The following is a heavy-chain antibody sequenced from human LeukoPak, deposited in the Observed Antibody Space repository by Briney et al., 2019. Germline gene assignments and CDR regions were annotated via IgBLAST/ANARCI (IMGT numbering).Heavy chain of an antibody. CDR1: GGSISSYY. Sequence: SETLSLTCTVSGGSISSYYWSWIRQPQGQGLEWIGCIYYSGSTKYNPSLKTRVTISADTSKNQFSLKLSSVTAADTAVYYCARVSDYGDYVGYWGQGTLVTVSS. J-gene: IGHJ4*02. D-gene: IGHD4-17*01. CDR2: IYYSGST. CDR3: ARVSDYGDYVGY. V-gene: IGHV4-59*01.